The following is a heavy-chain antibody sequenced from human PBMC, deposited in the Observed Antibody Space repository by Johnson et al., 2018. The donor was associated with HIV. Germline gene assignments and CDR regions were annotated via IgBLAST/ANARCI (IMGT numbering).Heavy chain of an antibody. CDR3: AKDSSRYYDSRGAFDI. CDR2: IWYDGTNK. D-gene: IGHD3-22*01. V-gene: IGHV3-30*04. J-gene: IGHJ3*02. Sequence: QVQLVESGGGVVQPGRSLRLSCAASGFTFSSYAMHWVRQAPGKGLEWVAVIWYDGTNKYYADSVKGRFTISRDNSKNTLYLQMNSLRAEDTAVYYCAKDSSRYYDSRGAFDIWGQGTMVTVSS. CDR1: GFTFSSYA.